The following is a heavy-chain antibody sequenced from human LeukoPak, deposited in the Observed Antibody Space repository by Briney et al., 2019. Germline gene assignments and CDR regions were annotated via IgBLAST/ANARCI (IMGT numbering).Heavy chain of an antibody. CDR3: ARPGPSGPNRGAFDI. Sequence: SETLSLTCTVSGGSISSGSYYWSWIRQPAGKGLEWIGRIYTSGSTNYNPSLKSRVTISVDTSKNQFSLKLSSVTAADTAVYYCARPGPSGPNRGAFDIWGQGTMVTVSS. J-gene: IGHJ3*02. D-gene: IGHD2/OR15-2a*01. CDR2: IYTSGST. CDR1: GGSISSGSYY. V-gene: IGHV4-61*02.